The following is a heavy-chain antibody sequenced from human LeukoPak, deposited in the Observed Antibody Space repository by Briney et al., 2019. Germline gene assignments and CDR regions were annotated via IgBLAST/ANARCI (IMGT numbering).Heavy chain of an antibody. CDR1: GGSISSYY. CDR2: IYYSGST. CDR3: ASSGIAVAGPHFDY. Sequence: SETLSLTCTVSGGSISSYYWSWIRQPPGKGLEWIGYIYYSGSTNYNPSLKSRVTISVDTSKNQFSLKLSSVTAADTAVYYCASSGIAVAGPHFDYWGQGTLVTVSS. D-gene: IGHD6-19*01. V-gene: IGHV4-59*08. J-gene: IGHJ4*02.